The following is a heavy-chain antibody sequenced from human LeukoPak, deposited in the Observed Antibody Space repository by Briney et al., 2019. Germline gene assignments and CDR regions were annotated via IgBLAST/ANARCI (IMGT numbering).Heavy chain of an antibody. J-gene: IGHJ3*02. Sequence: TGGSLRLSCAASGFTFSSYSMNWVRQAPGKGLEWVSSISSSSSYIYYADSVKGRFTISRDNAKNSLYLQMNSLRAEDTAVYYCAIGVRYRYYDAFDIWGQGTMVTVSS. CDR2: ISSSSSYI. CDR1: GFTFSSYS. V-gene: IGHV3-21*01. D-gene: IGHD5-18*01. CDR3: AIGVRYRYYDAFDI.